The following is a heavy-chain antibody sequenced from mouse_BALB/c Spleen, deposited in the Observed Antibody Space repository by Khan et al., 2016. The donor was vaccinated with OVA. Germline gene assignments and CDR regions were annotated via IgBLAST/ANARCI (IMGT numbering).Heavy chain of an antibody. CDR2: IWAGGST. Sequence: QVQLKESGPGLVAPSQSLSITCTVSGFSLTSYGVYWVRQPPGKGLEWLGIIWAGGSTNYNSALMSRLSINKDNSKSQFFLKMNSLQTVDTAMYYCARDYGEGNDAMDYWGQGTSVTVSS. J-gene: IGHJ4*01. CDR1: GFSLTSYG. D-gene: IGHD2-1*01. CDR3: ARDYGEGNDAMDY. V-gene: IGHV2-9*02.